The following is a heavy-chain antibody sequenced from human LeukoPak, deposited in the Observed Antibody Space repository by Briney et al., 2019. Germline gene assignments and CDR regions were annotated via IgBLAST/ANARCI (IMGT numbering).Heavy chain of an antibody. CDR3: ARERNYYGSGSDAIDY. V-gene: IGHV1-18*01. J-gene: IGHJ4*02. Sequence: ASVKVSCKASGYTFTSYGISWVRQAPGQGLEWMGWISAYNGNTNYAQKFQGRVTITADESTSTAYMELSSLRSEDTAVYYCARERNYYGSGSDAIDYWGQGTLVTVSS. D-gene: IGHD3-10*01. CDR1: GYTFTSYG. CDR2: ISAYNGNT.